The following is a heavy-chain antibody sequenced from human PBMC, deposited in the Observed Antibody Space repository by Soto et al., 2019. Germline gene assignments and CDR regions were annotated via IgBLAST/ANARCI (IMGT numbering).Heavy chain of an antibody. Sequence: QVQLQQWGAGLLKPSETLSLTCAVYGGSFSGYYWSWIRQPPGKGLEWIGEINHSGSTNYNPSLKSRVTISVDTSKHQFSLKLSSVTAADTAVYYCARTSIQSSSFRYYYGMDVWGQGTTVTVSS. CDR3: ARTSIQSSSFRYYYGMDV. D-gene: IGHD6-13*01. V-gene: IGHV4-34*01. CDR1: GGSFSGYY. J-gene: IGHJ6*02. CDR2: INHSGST.